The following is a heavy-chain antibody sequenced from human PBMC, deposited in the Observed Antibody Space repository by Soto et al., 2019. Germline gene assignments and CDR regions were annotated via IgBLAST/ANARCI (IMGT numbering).Heavy chain of an antibody. D-gene: IGHD3-9*01. CDR2: IYFRGST. V-gene: IGHV4-39*02. J-gene: IGHJ5*02. CDR1: GGSISSSTYY. Sequence: PSETLSLTCTVSGGSISSSTYYWGWIRQPPGKGLEWIGSIYFRGSTYYNPSLKSRVTVSVDTSKKQFSLKLTSVTAADTAVYYCAREILTGYYPAGWFDPWGQGTLVTV. CDR3: AREILTGYYPAGWFDP.